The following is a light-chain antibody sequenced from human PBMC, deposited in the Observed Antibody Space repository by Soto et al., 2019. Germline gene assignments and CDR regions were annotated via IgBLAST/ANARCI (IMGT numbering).Light chain of an antibody. V-gene: IGLV3-21*04. CDR2: YDS. Sequence: SYELTQPPSVSVAPGKTARITCGGNNIGSKSVHWYQQKPGQAPVLVIYYDSDRPSGIPERFSGSNSGNTATLTISWVEAGDEADYYCQVWDSNSDHVVFGGGTKVTVL. CDR3: QVWDSNSDHVV. J-gene: IGLJ2*01. CDR1: NIGSKS.